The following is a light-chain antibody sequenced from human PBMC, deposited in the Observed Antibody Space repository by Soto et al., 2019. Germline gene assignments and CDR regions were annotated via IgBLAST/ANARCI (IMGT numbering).Light chain of an antibody. CDR3: QQYGSSVYT. V-gene: IGKV3-20*01. Sequence: EIVLTQSPGTLCLSPGERATLSCRASQSIKNNYLAWYQQRPGQAPRLLIHGASSRATGIPDRFSGSGSGTDFTLTISRLEPEDFAVYYCQQYGSSVYTFGQGTKLEI. CDR2: GAS. J-gene: IGKJ2*01. CDR1: QSIKNNY.